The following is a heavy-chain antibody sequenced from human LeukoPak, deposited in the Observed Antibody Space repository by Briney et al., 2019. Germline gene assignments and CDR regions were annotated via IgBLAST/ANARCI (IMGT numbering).Heavy chain of an antibody. J-gene: IGHJ3*02. CDR1: GFTFSSYA. CDR2: ISYDGSNK. D-gene: IGHD3-22*01. Sequence: GGSLRLSCAASGFTFSSYAMHWVRQAPGKGLEWVAVISYDGSNKYYADSVKGRFTISRDNSKNTLYLQVNSLRAEDTAVYYCARYAYDSSGYYLGHAFDIWGQGTMVTVSS. V-gene: IGHV3-30-3*01. CDR3: ARYAYDSSGYYLGHAFDI.